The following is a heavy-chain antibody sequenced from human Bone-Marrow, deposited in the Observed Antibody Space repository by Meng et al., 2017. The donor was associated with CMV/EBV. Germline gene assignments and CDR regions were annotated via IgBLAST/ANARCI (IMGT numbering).Heavy chain of an antibody. CDR1: GFIVSGNS. CDR2: ISGTSNTI. V-gene: IGHV3-48*04. J-gene: IGHJ4*02. D-gene: IGHD3-3*01. CDR3: AKPWSGYLGYFDY. Sequence: GGSLRLSCAASGFIVSGNSMSWVRQAPGKGLEWVSYISGTSNTIYYAGSVKGRFTISRDNAKNSLYLQMNSLRAEDTAVYYCAKPWSGYLGYFDYWGQGTLVTVSS.